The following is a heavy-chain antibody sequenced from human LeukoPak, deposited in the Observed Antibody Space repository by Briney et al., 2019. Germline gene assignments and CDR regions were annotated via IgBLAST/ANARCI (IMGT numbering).Heavy chain of an antibody. CDR3: ARGELYYYDSSGYEFDY. CDR2: ISSSGSTI. V-gene: IGHV3-48*03. D-gene: IGHD3-22*01. J-gene: IGHJ4*02. CDR1: GFTFSSYE. Sequence: PGGSLRLSCAASGFTFSSYEMNWVRQAPGKGLEWVSYISSSGSTIYYADSVKGRFTISRDNAKNSLYLQMNSLRAEDSAVYYCARGELYYYDSSGYEFDYWGQGTLVTVSS.